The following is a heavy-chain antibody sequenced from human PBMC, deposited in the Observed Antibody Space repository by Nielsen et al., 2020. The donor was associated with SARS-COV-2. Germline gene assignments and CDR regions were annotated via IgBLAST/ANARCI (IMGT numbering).Heavy chain of an antibody. V-gene: IGHV3-30*18. CDR2: ISYDGSNK. CDR3: AKQWSNGGFDY. Sequence: GESLKISCAASGFTFSSYGMHWVRQAPGKGLEWVAVISYDGSNKYYADSVKGRFTISRDNSKNTLYLQMNSLRAEDTAVYYCAKQWSNGGFDYWGQGTLVTVSS. CDR1: GFTFSSYG. D-gene: IGHD7-27*01. J-gene: IGHJ4*02.